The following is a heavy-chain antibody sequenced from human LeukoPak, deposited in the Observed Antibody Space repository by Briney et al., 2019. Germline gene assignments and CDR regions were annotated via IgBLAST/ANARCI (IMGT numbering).Heavy chain of an antibody. Sequence: ASVKVSCKASGYTFFTAYHMHWVRQAPGQGLEWMGVINPRGGATTYAQKLQDRVTMTTDTSTNTAYMELRSLRSDDTAVYFCARGVAGTEGLFEYWGQGTLVTVSS. D-gene: IGHD6-19*01. CDR1: GYTFFTAYH. V-gene: IGHV1-46*01. CDR2: INPRGGAT. CDR3: ARGVAGTEGLFEY. J-gene: IGHJ4*02.